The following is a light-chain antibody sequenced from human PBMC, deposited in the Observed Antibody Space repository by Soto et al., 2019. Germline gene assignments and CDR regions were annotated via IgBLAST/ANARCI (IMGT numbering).Light chain of an antibody. Sequence: QSALTQPASVSGSPGQSIAISCTGTSTDVGGYNYVSWYQQHPGKAPKLMIYEVSNRPSGVSNRFSGAKSGNTASLTISGLQAEDEADYYCSSYTSDSTLVFGGGPKLTVL. J-gene: IGLJ3*02. CDR2: EVS. CDR3: SSYTSDSTLV. V-gene: IGLV2-14*01. CDR1: STDVGGYNY.